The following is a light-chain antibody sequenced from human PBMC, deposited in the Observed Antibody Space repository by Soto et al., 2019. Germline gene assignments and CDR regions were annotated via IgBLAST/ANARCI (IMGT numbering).Light chain of an antibody. V-gene: IGKV3-15*01. CDR1: QSVSNN. J-gene: IGKJ1*01. CDR3: QQYDNWPLT. CDR2: GAS. Sequence: EIVLTQSPGTLSLSPGERSTLSCRASQSVSNNYLAWYQQKPGQAPRLLIYGASTRATGIPARFSGSGSGTEFTLTISSLQSEDFAVYYCQQYDNWPLTFGQGTKGDIK.